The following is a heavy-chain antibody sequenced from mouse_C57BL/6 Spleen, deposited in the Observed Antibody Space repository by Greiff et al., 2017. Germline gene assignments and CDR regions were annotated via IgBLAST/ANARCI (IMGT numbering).Heavy chain of an antibody. CDR3: AREKGAY. CDR2: IDPSDSYT. J-gene: IGHJ3*01. V-gene: IGHV1-69*01. CDR1: GYTFTSYW. Sequence: QVHVKQPGAELVMPGASVKLSCKASGYTFTSYWMHWVKQRPGQGLEWIGEIDPSDSYTNYNQKFKGKSTLTVDKSSSTAYMQLSSLTSEDSAVYYCAREKGAYWGQGTLVTVSA.